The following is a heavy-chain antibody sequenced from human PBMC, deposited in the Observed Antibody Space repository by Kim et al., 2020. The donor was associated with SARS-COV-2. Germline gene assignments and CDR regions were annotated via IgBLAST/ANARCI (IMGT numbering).Heavy chain of an antibody. Sequence: GGSLRLSCAASGFTFSSYGMHWVRQAPGKGLEWVAVISYDGSNKYYADSVKGRFTISRDNSKNTLYLQMNSLRAEDTAVYYCAKDTGYCSSTSCYQFDY. CDR3: AKDTGYCSSTSCYQFDY. CDR1: GFTFSSYG. J-gene: IGHJ4*01. CDR2: ISYDGSNK. V-gene: IGHV3-30*18. D-gene: IGHD2-2*01.